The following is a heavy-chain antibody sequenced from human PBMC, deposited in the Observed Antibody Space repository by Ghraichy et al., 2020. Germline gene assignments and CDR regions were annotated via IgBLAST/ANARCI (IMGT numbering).Heavy chain of an antibody. V-gene: IGHV3-74*01. D-gene: IGHD4-17*01. J-gene: IGHJ5*02. CDR2: IDNDGSST. CDR3: ARHLSTVTLNWFDP. CDR1: GFTFRSYW. Sequence: GESLNISCAASGFTFRSYWMHWVRQTPGKGLVWVSRIDNDGSSTAYADSVKGRFTISRDNAKNTLYLQMNSLRVEDTAVYYCARHLSTVTLNWFDPWGQGTLVTVSS.